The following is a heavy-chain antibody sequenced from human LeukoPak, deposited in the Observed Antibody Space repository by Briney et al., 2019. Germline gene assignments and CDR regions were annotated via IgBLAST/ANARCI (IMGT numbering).Heavy chain of an antibody. J-gene: IGHJ6*03. CDR2: ISHTGGT. CDR3: AGLSRGTSTYDFFCSCPCCYYYYYMDV. D-gene: IGHD3-3*01. V-gene: IGHV4-34*01. CDR1: GGSFSGYY. Sequence: PSETLSLTCAVYGGSFSGYYWSWIRQTPGKGLEWIGEISHTGGTNYNPSLKSRITISVDTSKNQFSLKLSSVTAADTAGYYCAGLSRGTSTYDFFCSCPCCYYYYYMDVCGKGTTVTVSS.